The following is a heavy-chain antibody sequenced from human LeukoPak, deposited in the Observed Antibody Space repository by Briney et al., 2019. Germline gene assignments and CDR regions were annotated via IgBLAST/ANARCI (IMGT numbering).Heavy chain of an antibody. J-gene: IGHJ5*02. CDR3: ARKKYYYDTSTYGWFDP. D-gene: IGHD3-22*01. V-gene: IGHV3-7*01. CDR1: GFTFSTYW. Sequence: GSLRLSCAASGFTFSTYWMTWVRQAPGKGLEWVANINQNGSETYYVDSVKGRFTISRDNAKNSLYLQMNSLRVEDTAVYYCARKKYYYDTSTYGWFDPWGQGISVTVSS. CDR2: INQNGSET.